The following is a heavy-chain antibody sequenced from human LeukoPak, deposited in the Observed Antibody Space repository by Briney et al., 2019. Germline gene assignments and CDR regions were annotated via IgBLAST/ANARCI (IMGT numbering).Heavy chain of an antibody. CDR3: ARDQSDDYSIWYYFDY. D-gene: IGHD4-11*01. V-gene: IGHV3-33*01. CDR1: GFTFSSYG. J-gene: IGHJ4*02. Sequence: GGSLRLSCAASGFTFSSYGMHWVRQAPGKGLEWVAVIWYDGSNKYYADSVKGRFTISRDNSKNTLYLQMNSLRAEDTAVYSCARDQSDDYSIWYYFDYWGQGTLVTVSS. CDR2: IWYDGSNK.